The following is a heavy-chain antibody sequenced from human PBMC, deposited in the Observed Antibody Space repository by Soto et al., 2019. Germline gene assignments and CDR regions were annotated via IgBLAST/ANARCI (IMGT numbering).Heavy chain of an antibody. CDR1: GGSVSSGSYY. CDR2: IYYSGST. J-gene: IGHJ6*02. Sequence: SETLSLTCTVSGGSVSSGSYYWSWIRQPPGKGLEWIGYIYYSGSTNYNPSLKSRVTISVDTSKNQFSLKLSSVTAADTAVYYCARDLVRGSYSYYYYGMDVWGQGTTVTVSS. V-gene: IGHV4-61*01. D-gene: IGHD1-26*01. CDR3: ARDLVRGSYSYYYYGMDV.